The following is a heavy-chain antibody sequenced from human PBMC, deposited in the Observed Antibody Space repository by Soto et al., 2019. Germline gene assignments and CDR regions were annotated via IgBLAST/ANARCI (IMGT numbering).Heavy chain of an antibody. CDR1: GFTFSRYW. J-gene: IGHJ4*02. CDR2: ISSDGSST. V-gene: IGHV3-74*01. CDR3: TRDQVDSSGYYFIDY. Sequence: GESLKISCAASGFTFSRYWMHWVRQPPGKGLVWVSRISSDGSSTIYADSVKGRFTISRDNAKNTLHLQMNSLRAEDTATYYCTRDQVDSSGYYFIDYWGQGTLVTFSS. D-gene: IGHD3-22*01.